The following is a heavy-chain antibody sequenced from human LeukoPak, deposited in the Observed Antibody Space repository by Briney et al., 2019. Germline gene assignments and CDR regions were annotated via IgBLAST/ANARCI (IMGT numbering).Heavy chain of an antibody. V-gene: IGHV4-4*07. Sequence: PSETLSLTCTVSSFSISRDYWTWIRQPAGKELEWIGLTSSTGSTNYNPSLNSRVTMSVDTATNQFSLKLSSVTAADTAVYFCARGLLTYYYARDGPPPSLNYYFDYWGLGIQVTVSS. J-gene: IGHJ4*02. CDR2: TSSTGST. CDR1: SFSISRDY. CDR3: ARGLLTYYYARDGPPPSLNYYFDY. D-gene: IGHD3-10*01.